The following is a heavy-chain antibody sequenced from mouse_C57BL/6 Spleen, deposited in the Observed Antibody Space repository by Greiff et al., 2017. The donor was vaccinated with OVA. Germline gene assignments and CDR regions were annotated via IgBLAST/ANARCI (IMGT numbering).Heavy chain of an antibody. V-gene: IGHV1-64*01. CDR1: GYTFTSYW. J-gene: IGHJ2*01. D-gene: IGHD1-1*01. CDR3: ARRGDYYGSLYYFDY. Sequence: QVQLQQPGAELVKPGASVKLSCKASGYTFTSYWMHWVKQRPGQGLEWIGMIHPNSGSTNYNEKFKSKATLTVDKSSSTAYMQLSSLTSEDSAVYYCARRGDYYGSLYYFDYWGQGTTLTVSS. CDR2: IHPNSGST.